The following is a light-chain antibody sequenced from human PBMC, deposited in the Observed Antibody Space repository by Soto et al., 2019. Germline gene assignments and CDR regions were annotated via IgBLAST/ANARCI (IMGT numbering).Light chain of an antibody. CDR1: QGIGND. J-gene: IGKJ3*01. Sequence: AIQMTQSPSSLPASVGDRVTITCRASQGIGNDLGWYQQKAGKAPKLLIYAASTLQSGVPSRFRGSGSGTDFTLTISSLQPEDFATYYCQPDHNYPFIFGPGTKVDIK. CDR2: AAS. V-gene: IGKV1-6*01. CDR3: QPDHNYPFI.